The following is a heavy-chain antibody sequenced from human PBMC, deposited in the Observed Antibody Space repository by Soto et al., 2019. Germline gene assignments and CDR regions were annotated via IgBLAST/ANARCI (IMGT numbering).Heavy chain of an antibody. CDR3: AKAAGTNYYYYGMDV. Sequence: GALRLSCAASGFIFSSYAMSLVRQAPGKGLEWVSAISGSGGSTYYADSVKGRFTISRDNSKNTLYLQMNSLRAEDTAVYYCAKAAGTNYYYYGMDVWGQGTRVTVSS. J-gene: IGHJ6*02. V-gene: IGHV3-23*01. D-gene: IGHD6-13*01. CDR1: GFIFSSYA. CDR2: ISGSGGST.